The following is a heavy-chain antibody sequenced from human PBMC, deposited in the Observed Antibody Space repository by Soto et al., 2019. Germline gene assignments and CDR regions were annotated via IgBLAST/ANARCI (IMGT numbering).Heavy chain of an antibody. CDR1: GGAVRGGTYS. CDR3: ARGHLLRRWPGGYGIDV. CDR2: IYRSGST. D-gene: IGHD3-16*01. J-gene: IGHJ6*02. Sequence: TLSVTWDISGGAVRGGTYSWTWVRQPPGKGLEWIGYIYRSGSTYYNPSLKSRVTISVDTSKNQFPLKLSSVTAADTAVYYCARGHLLRRWPGGYGIDVRGQRTTVTVSS. V-gene: IGHV4-30-2*01.